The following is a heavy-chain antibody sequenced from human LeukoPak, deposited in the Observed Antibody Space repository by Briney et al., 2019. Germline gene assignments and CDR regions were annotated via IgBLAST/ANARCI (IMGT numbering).Heavy chain of an antibody. J-gene: IGHJ4*02. CDR1: GFTFSSYA. V-gene: IGHV3-23*01. CDR3: AKVAPYGNYLFHY. D-gene: IGHD1-7*01. CDR2: ISGSGGST. Sequence: TGGSLILSCAASGFTFSSYAMSWVRQAPGKGLEWVSGISGSGGSTNYADSAKGRFTIARDNSKNTLYLQMNSLGAEDTAVYYCAKVAPYGNYLFHYWGQGTRVTVSS.